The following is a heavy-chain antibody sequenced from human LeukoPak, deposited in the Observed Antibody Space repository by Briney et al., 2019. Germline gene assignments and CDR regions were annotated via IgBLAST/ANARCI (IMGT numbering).Heavy chain of an antibody. CDR2: VKSDGSNP. D-gene: IGHD3-10*01. CDR3: ARDIVSGSGSLDY. J-gene: IGHJ4*02. CDR1: RVSFSNYW. Sequence: PGGSLTLSCAASRVSFSNYWMHWVRQAPGKGLVWVSRVKSDGSNPSYADSVKGRFTISRDNAENMLSLQMNTLGAEDTAVYYCARDIVSGSGSLDYWGQGTLVTVSS. V-gene: IGHV3-74*01.